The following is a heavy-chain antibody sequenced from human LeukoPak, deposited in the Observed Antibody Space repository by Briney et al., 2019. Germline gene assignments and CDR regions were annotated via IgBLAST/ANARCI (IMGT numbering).Heavy chain of an antibody. J-gene: IGHJ6*03. CDR2: INPNSGGT. D-gene: IGHD2-2*01. CDR1: GYTFTGYY. Sequence: GASVKVSCKASGYTFTGYYMHWVRQAPGQGLEWMGWINPNSGGTNYAQKFQGRVTMTRDTSISTAYMELSGLRSDDTAVYYCARGGYCSSTSCYGAYYYYYYMDVWGKGTTVTVSS. CDR3: ARGGYCSSTSCYGAYYYYYYMDV. V-gene: IGHV1-2*02.